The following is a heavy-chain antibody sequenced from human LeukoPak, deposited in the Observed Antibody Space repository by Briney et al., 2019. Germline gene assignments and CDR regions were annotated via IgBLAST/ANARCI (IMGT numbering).Heavy chain of an antibody. J-gene: IGHJ4*02. Sequence: SQTLSLTCAISGDSVSSNSASWNWFNKSPSRVLECLGGTFYTSKWNNDYAVSVKSRITINPDTSKNHFSLQLNSVTPEDTAVYYCARRRYYDYTGFFDYWGQGTLVSVSS. D-gene: IGHD3-22*01. CDR3: ARRRYYDYTGFFDY. CDR1: GDSVSSNSAS. V-gene: IGHV6-1*01. CDR2: TFYTSKWNN.